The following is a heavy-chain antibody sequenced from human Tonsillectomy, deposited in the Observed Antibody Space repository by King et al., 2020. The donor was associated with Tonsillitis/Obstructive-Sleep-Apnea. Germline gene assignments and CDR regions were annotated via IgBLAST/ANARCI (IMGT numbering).Heavy chain of an antibody. J-gene: IGHJ3*02. CDR1: GFTFDDYA. V-gene: IGHV3-9*01. D-gene: IGHD3-10*01. CDR2: ISWNSGSI. CDR3: AKDTLESAGSYDSFDI. Sequence: EVQLVESGGGLVQPGRSLRLSCAASGFTFDDYAMHWVRQAPGKGLEWVSGISWNSGSICYADSVKGRFTISRDNAKNSLYLQMNSLRAEDTALYYCAKDTLESAGSYDSFDIWGRGTMVTVSS.